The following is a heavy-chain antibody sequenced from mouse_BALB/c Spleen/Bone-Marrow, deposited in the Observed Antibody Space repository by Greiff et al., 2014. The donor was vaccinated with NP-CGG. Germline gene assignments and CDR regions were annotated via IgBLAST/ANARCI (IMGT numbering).Heavy chain of an antibody. D-gene: IGHD4-1*01. CDR3: ARSPNWDPYYAVDS. V-gene: IGHV1-77*01. J-gene: IGHJ4*01. Sequence: QVQLQQSGPELVKPGASVKMSCKASGYTFTDYVIGWVKQRTGQGLEWIGEIYPGSGSTYSNEKFKGKATLTPDKSSNTAYMQLSSLTSEDSAVYFCARSPNWDPYYAVDSWGQGTSVTVSS. CDR1: GYTFTDYV. CDR2: IYPGSGST.